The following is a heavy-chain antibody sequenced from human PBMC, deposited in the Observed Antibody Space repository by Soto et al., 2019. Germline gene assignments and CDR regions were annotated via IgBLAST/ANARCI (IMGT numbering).Heavy chain of an antibody. D-gene: IGHD2-2*01. Sequence: QVQLQESGPGLVKPSQTLSLTCTVSGGSISSGGYYWSWIRQHPGKGLEWIGYIYYSGSTYYNPSLKSRVTTSVDTSKNQFSLKLSSVTAAETAVYYCARFWRGPAAIYYYYGMDVWGQGTTVTVSS. CDR1: GGSISSGGYY. J-gene: IGHJ6*02. CDR2: IYYSGST. V-gene: IGHV4-31*03. CDR3: ARFWRGPAAIYYYYGMDV.